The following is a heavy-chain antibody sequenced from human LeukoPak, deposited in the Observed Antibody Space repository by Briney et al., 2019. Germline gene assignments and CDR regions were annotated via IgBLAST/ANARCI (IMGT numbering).Heavy chain of an antibody. V-gene: IGHV4-4*07. CDR1: GGSISSYY. J-gene: IGHJ4*02. CDR3: ARGPASRAYYYDSSGPHYFDY. CDR2: IYTSGST. D-gene: IGHD3-22*01. Sequence: SETLSLTCTVSGGSISSYYWSWIRQPAGKGLEWIGRIYTSGSTNYNPSLKSRVTMSVDTSKNQFSLKLSSVTAADTAVYYCARGPASRAYYYDSSGPHYFDYWGQGTLVTVSS.